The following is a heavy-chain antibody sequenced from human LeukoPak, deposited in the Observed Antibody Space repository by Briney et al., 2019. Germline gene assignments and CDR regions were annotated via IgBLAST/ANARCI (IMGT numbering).Heavy chain of an antibody. Sequence: GGSLRLSCAASGFTFSSYSMNWVGQAPGKGLEWVSSISSSSSYIYYADSVKGRFTISRDNAKNSLYLQMNSLRAEDTAVYYCARDALGAYITGTTCFDYWGQGTLVTVSS. CDR2: ISSSSSYI. V-gene: IGHV3-21*01. D-gene: IGHD1-7*01. CDR1: GFTFSSYS. J-gene: IGHJ4*02. CDR3: ARDALGAYITGTTCFDY.